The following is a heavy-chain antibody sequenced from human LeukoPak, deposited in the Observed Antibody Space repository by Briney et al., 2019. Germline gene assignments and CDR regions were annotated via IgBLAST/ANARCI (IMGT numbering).Heavy chain of an antibody. CDR1: GFTLSDYY. V-gene: IGHV3-11*01. D-gene: IGHD6-19*01. CDR2: ISSSGITI. CDR3: ARGRVAVSTPYYMDV. J-gene: IGHJ6*03. Sequence: GGSLRLSCAAPGFTLSDYYMSWIRQAPGKGLEWVSYISSSGITINYADSVKGRLTISRDNAKNSLYLQMNSLRAEDTAVYYCARGRVAVSTPYYMDVWGKGTTVTVSS.